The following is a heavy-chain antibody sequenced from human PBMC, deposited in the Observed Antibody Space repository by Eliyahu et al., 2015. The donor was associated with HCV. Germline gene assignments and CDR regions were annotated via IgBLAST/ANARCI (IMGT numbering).Heavy chain of an antibody. D-gene: IGHD1-26*01. J-gene: IGHJ4*02. V-gene: IGHV4-61*02. CDR3: AIRGVGATELDY. CDR1: GGSISSGSYY. CDR2: IYTSGST. Sequence: QVQLQESGPGLVKPSQTLSLTCTVSGGSISSGSYYWGWIRQPAGKGLEWIGRIYTSGSTNYNPPLKSRVTISVDTSKNQFSLKLSSVTAADTAVYYCAIRGVGATELDYWGQGTLVTVSS.